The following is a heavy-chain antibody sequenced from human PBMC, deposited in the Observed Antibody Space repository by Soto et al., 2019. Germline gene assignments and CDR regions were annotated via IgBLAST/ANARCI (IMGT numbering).Heavy chain of an antibody. D-gene: IGHD3-16*01. V-gene: IGHV3-23*01. CDR2: ISGSGGST. CDR3: AKASGEYDYIWGSYSSHPGHFDY. J-gene: IGHJ4*02. CDR1: GFTFSSYA. Sequence: GGSLRLSCAASGFTFSSYAMSWVRQAPGKGLEWVSAISGSGGSTYYADSVKGRFTISRDNSKNTLYLQMNGLRAEDTAVYYCAKASGEYDYIWGSYSSHPGHFDYWGQGTLVTVSS.